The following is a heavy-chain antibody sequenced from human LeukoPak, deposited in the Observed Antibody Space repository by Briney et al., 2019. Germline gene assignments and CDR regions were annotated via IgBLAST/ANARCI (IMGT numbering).Heavy chain of an antibody. CDR1: GFTFSSYS. Sequence: PGGSLRLSCAASGFTFSSYSMNWVRQAPGKGLEWVSSISSSSSYIYYADSVKGRFTISRDNAKNSLYLQMNSLRAEDTVVYYCARDPNSGYDCWGQGTLVTVSS. CDR3: ARDPNSGYDC. CDR2: ISSSSSYI. J-gene: IGHJ4*02. D-gene: IGHD5-12*01. V-gene: IGHV3-21*01.